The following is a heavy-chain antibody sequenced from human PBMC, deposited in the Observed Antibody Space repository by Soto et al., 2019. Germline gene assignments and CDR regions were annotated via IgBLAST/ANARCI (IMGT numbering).Heavy chain of an antibody. CDR3: ARVGVVGATILY. J-gene: IGHJ4*02. D-gene: IGHD1-26*01. CDR2: IYYSGST. Sequence: SETLSLTCTVSGGSISSSSYYWGWIRQPPGKGLEWIGSIYYSGSTYYNPSLKSRVTISVDTSKNQFSLKLSSVTAADTAVYYCARVGVVGATILYWGQGTLVTVSS. V-gene: IGHV4-39*01. CDR1: GGSISSSSYY.